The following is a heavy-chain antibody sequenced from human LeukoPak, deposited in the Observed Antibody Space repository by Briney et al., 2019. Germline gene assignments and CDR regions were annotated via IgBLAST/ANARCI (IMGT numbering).Heavy chain of an antibody. Sequence: PGGSLRLSCAGSGFIFSTSDMSWVRQAPGKGLEWVSSISTSPDLVYYADSVKGRFTISRDNAKSSLYLQMNSLRVEDTAIYYCAKGGTYCGGDCYGTSQWGQGTLVTVSS. CDR1: GFIFSTSD. D-gene: IGHD2-21*02. CDR2: ISTSPDLV. CDR3: AKGGTYCGGDCYGTSQ. V-gene: IGHV3-21*06. J-gene: IGHJ4*02.